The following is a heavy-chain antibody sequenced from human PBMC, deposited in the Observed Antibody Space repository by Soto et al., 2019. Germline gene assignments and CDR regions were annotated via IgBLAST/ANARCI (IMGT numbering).Heavy chain of an antibody. J-gene: IGHJ4*02. D-gene: IGHD5-18*01. CDR1: GGSISSGGYY. CDR3: ARAHGPVDTAMVIFDY. CDR2: IYYSGST. Sequence: SETLSLTCTVSGGSISSGGYYWSWIRQHPGKGLEWIGYIYYSGSTYYNPSLKSRVTISVDTSKNQFSLKLSSVTAADTAVYYCARAHGPVDTAMVIFDYWGQGTLVTAPQ. V-gene: IGHV4-31*03.